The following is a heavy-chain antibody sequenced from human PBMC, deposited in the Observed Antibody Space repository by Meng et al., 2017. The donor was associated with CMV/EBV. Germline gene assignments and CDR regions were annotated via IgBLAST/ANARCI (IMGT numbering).Heavy chain of an antibody. CDR3: ARDSAYYDFWRGNPLLDY. CDR2: ISSSSSYI. CDR1: GFTFSSYS. V-gene: IGHV3-21*01. Sequence: GESLKISCAASGFTFSSYSMNWVRQAPGKGLEWVSSISSSSSYIYYADSVKGRFTISRDNAKNSLYLQMNSLRAEDTAVYYCARDSAYYDFWRGNPLLDYWGQGTLVTVSS. D-gene: IGHD3-3*01. J-gene: IGHJ4*02.